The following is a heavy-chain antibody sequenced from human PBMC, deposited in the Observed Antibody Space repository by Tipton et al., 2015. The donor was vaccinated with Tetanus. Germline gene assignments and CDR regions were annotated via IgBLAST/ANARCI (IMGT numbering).Heavy chain of an antibody. D-gene: IGHD6-25*01. CDR1: GYTFTSYL. V-gene: IGHV1-46*01. Sequence: QLVQSGAEVKEPGASVKVSCKASGYTFTSYLMHWVRQAPGQGLEWMGLVNPSGDGTTYAKKFQGRVTMTRDTSTTTVYMEMSSLRAEDTAIYYCARELPGAAPGYWGQGTLVTVSS. J-gene: IGHJ4*02. CDR3: ARELPGAAPGY. CDR2: VNPSGDGT.